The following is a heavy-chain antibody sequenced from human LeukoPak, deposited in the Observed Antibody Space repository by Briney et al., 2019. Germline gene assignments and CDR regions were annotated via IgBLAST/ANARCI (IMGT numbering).Heavy chain of an antibody. Sequence: GASVKVSCKASGYTFTSYGISWVRQATGQGLEWMGWMNPNSGNTGYAQKFQGRVTMTRNTSISTAYMELSSLRSEDTAVYYCARGDDRADDAFDIWGQGTMVTVSS. D-gene: IGHD3-22*01. J-gene: IGHJ3*02. CDR1: GYTFTSYG. CDR3: ARGDDRADDAFDI. CDR2: MNPNSGNT. V-gene: IGHV1-8*02.